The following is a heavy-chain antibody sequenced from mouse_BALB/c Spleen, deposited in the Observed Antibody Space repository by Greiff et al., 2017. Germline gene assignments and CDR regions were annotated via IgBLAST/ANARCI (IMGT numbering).Heavy chain of an antibody. CDR3: AREEWDYPYYYAMDY. J-gene: IGHJ4*01. CDR1: GYTFTSYT. CDR2: INPSSGYT. Sequence: LVESGAELARPGASVKMSCKASGYTFTSYTMHWVKQRPGQGLEWIGYINPSSGYTNYNQKFKDKATLTADKSSSTAYMQLSSLTSEDSAVYYCAREEWDYPYYYAMDYWGQGTSVTVSS. V-gene: IGHV1-4*01. D-gene: IGHD2-4*01.